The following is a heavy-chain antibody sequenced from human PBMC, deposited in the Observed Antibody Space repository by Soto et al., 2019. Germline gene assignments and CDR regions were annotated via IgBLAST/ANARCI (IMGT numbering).Heavy chain of an antibody. D-gene: IGHD3-22*01. CDR1: GFTFTSSA. Sequence: GASVKVSCKASGFTFTSSAVQWVRQARGQRLEWIGWIVVGSGNTNYAQKFQERVTITRDMSTSTAYMELSSLRSEDTAVYYCAADSPQSYYYDSSGYYAYAYWGQGTLVTVSS. J-gene: IGHJ4*02. V-gene: IGHV1-58*01. CDR3: AADSPQSYYYDSSGYYAYAY. CDR2: IVVGSGNT.